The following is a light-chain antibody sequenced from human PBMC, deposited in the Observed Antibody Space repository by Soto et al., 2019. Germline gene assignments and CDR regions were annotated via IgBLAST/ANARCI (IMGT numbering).Light chain of an antibody. Sequence: DIQMTQSPPSLSASVGDRVTITCRASQDVSNDLGWFQQKPGKAPKRLILGASNLESGVPSRFSGTGSGTEFILTITNLQPEDFSTYYCLQHTYIWSFGQGTKVAIK. J-gene: IGKJ1*01. CDR2: GAS. CDR3: LQHTYIWS. CDR1: QDVSND. V-gene: IGKV1-17*02.